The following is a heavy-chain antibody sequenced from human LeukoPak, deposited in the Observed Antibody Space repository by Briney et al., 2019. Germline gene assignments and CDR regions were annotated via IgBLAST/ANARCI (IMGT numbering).Heavy chain of an antibody. J-gene: IGHJ3*02. Sequence: KPSETLSLTCTVSGGSISSYYWSWIRQPPGKGLEWIGYIYDSGSTNHNPSLKSRVTISRDTSKNQFSLKLSSVTAADTAVYYCARKKDWESAFDIWGQGTMVTVSS. D-gene: IGHD1-26*01. CDR3: ARKKDWESAFDI. CDR1: GGSISSYY. CDR2: IYDSGST. V-gene: IGHV4-59*01.